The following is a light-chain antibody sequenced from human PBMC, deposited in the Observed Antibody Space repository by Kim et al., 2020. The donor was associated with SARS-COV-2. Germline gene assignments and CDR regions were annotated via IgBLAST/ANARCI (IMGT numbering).Light chain of an antibody. CDR1: PDISTT. Sequence: GERATPTSQASPDISTTLTWSQQNPGQPPNPLISDASTRPTAVPSRFSGSGAGTDFTFTISSLQSEDIAIYYCPQSDILPRPFGGGTKVEIK. CDR3: PQSDILPRP. J-gene: IGKJ4*01. CDR2: DAS. V-gene: IGKV1-33*01.